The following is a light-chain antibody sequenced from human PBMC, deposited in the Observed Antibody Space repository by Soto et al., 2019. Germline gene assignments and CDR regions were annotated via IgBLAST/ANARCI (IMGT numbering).Light chain of an antibody. CDR2: KAS. CDR3: QQYNSYSWT. V-gene: IGKV1-5*03. J-gene: IGKJ1*01. CDR1: QSISSW. Sequence: DIQMTQSPSTLSASVGDRVTITCRASQSISSWLAWYQQKPGKAPKLLIYKASSLESGVHSRSSGSGSGTAFTLTISSLQPDDFATYFCQQYNSYSWTCGQGTKVEIK.